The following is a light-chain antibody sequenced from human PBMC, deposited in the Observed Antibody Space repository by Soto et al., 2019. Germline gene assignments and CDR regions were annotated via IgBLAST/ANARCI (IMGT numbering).Light chain of an antibody. CDR2: AAS. CDR3: QQYNSYS. V-gene: IGKV1-5*01. Sequence: DIQMTQSPSTLSGSVGDRVTITCRASQTISSWLAWYQQKPGKAPQRLIYAASNLHSGVPSRFSGSGSGTEFTLTISSLQPDDFATYYCQQYNSYSFGQGTKVDIK. J-gene: IGKJ1*01. CDR1: QTISSW.